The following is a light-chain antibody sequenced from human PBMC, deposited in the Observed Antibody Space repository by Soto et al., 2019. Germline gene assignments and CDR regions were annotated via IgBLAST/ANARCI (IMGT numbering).Light chain of an antibody. Sequence: DIQVTQSPASLSSYIFDTVTITCRASQDISNYLAWYQQRPGKAPKLLIYAASSLQSGVPSRFSGSGSGTDFTLTISSLQTEDFATYYCQQSYSTWTFGQGTKVDIK. CDR3: QQSYSTWT. CDR1: QDISNY. V-gene: IGKV1-39*01. CDR2: AAS. J-gene: IGKJ1*01.